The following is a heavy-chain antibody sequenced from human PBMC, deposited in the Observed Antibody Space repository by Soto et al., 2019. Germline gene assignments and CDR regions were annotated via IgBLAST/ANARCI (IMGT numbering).Heavy chain of an antibody. D-gene: IGHD6-13*01. Sequence: ASVKVSCKASGYTFTSYGIHWVRQAPGQRLEWTGWINAGNGNTKYSEKFQGRVTISADKSISTAYLQWSSLKASDTAMYYCARFPPAGTSGMDVWGKGTTVTVSS. CDR1: GYTFTSYG. CDR3: ARFPPAGTSGMDV. J-gene: IGHJ6*04. CDR2: INAGNGNT. V-gene: IGHV1-3*01.